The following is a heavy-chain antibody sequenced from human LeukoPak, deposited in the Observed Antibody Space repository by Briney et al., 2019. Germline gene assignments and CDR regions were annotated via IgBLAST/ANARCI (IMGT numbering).Heavy chain of an antibody. D-gene: IGHD1-7*01. CDR3: AKDGGGYNWNYVGYFDY. J-gene: IGHJ4*02. CDR2: IKQDGSEK. CDR1: GFTFSSYW. V-gene: IGHV3-7*03. Sequence: GGSLRLSCAASGFTFSSYWMSWVRQAPGKGLEWVANIKQDGSEKYYVDSVKGRFTISRDNAKNSLYLQMNSLRAEDTALYYCAKDGGGYNWNYVGYFDYWGQGTLVTVSS.